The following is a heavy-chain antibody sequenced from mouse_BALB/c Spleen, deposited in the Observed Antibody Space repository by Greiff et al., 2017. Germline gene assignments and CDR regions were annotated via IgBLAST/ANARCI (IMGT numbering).Heavy chain of an antibody. CDR2: ISSGGSYT. V-gene: IGHV5-9-1*01. CDR3: ARAGTTGYFDD. D-gene: IGHD1-1*01. Sequence: EVMLVESGGGLVKPGGSLKLSCAASGFTFSSYAMSWVRQTPEKRLEWVATISSGGSYTDYPDSVKGRFTISRDNAKNTLYLQLSSLRSEDTAMYYCARAGTTGYFDDWGAGTTVTVSA. CDR1: GFTFSSYA. J-gene: IGHJ1*01.